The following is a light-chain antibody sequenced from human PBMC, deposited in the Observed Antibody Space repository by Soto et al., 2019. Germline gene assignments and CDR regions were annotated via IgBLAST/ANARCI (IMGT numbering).Light chain of an antibody. V-gene: IGLV2-11*01. Sequence: QSALTQPRSVSGSPGQSVTISCTGTSSDVGGYSYVSWYQQHPGKAPKLMIYDVTKRPSGVPDRFSGSKSGNTASLTISVLQTEDEADYYCCSYAGSYTLVVFGGGTKLTV. CDR3: CSYAGSYTLVV. J-gene: IGLJ2*01. CDR1: SSDVGGYSY. CDR2: DVT.